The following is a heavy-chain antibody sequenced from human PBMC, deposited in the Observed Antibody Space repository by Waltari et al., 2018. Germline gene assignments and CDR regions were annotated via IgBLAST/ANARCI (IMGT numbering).Heavy chain of an antibody. CDR2: IYHSGST. D-gene: IGHD3-22*01. Sequence: QVQLQESGPGLVKPSETLSLTCAVSGYSISSGYYWGWIRQPPRKGLEWIGSIYHSGSTYYNPSLKSRVTISVDTSKNQFSLKLSSVTAADTAVYYCARDCNYYDSSGYSWFDPWGQGTLVTVSS. CDR1: GYSISSGYY. CDR3: ARDCNYYDSSGYSWFDP. J-gene: IGHJ5*02. V-gene: IGHV4-38-2*02.